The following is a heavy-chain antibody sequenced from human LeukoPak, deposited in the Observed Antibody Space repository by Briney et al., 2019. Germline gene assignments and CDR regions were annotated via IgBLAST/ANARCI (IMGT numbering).Heavy chain of an antibody. Sequence: SETLSLTCTVSGGSISRYYWSWIRQPPGKGLEWIGYVYYSGSTNYNPSLRSRVTISVDTSKNQFSLKLSSVTAADTAVYYCVRVKRVYCGGDCYHNAFDIWGQGTMVTVSS. CDR3: VRVKRVYCGGDCYHNAFDI. D-gene: IGHD2-21*01. CDR2: VYYSGST. CDR1: GGSISRYY. J-gene: IGHJ3*02. V-gene: IGHV4-59*01.